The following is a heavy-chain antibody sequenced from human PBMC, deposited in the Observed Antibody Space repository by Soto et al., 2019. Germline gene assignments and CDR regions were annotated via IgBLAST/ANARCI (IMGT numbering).Heavy chain of an antibody. CDR2: MYNTEST. J-gene: IGHJ6*02. Sequence: SETLSLTCTVSGGSISSYYWSWIRQPPGKGLKWIRYMYNTESTVYNPSIKSRVTISVDTSKNQFSLKLSSVTAADTAVYYCARGGVRSSSWYYDYYGMDGWGQGTTVTVSS. CDR1: GGSISSYY. D-gene: IGHD6-13*01. V-gene: IGHV4-59*12. CDR3: ARGGVRSSSWYYDYYGMDG.